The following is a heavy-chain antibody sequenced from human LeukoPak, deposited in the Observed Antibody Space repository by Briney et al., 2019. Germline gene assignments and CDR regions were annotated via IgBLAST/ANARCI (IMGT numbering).Heavy chain of an antibody. CDR2: ISGSGGNT. D-gene: IGHD3-22*01. V-gene: IGHV3-23*01. CDR3: AKDPSLSYDSSGYYYHY. CDR1: GFTFSSYA. Sequence: GGSLRLSCAASGFTFSSYAMSWVRQAPGKRLEWVSGISGSGGNTYYADSVKGRFTISRDNSKNTLYLQMNSLRAEDTAVYYCAKDPSLSYDSSGYYYHYWGQGTLVTVSS. J-gene: IGHJ4*02.